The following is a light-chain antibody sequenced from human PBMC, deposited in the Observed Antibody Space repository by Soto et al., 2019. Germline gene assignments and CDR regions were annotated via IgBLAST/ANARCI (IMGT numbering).Light chain of an antibody. CDR2: LGS. CDR1: HSRLHTHGYNY. CDR3: HQYLRSTLA. Sequence: FVMTHSPFSRPLTPGEPASISCGSYHSRLHTHGYNYLDWYMXKQGQSPQLXIYLGSNRASGVPDRFSGSGSGTDLTITISSLQAEDLEIDYCHQYLRSTLAFGGGTKVDIK. V-gene: IGKV2-28*01. J-gene: IGKJ4*01.